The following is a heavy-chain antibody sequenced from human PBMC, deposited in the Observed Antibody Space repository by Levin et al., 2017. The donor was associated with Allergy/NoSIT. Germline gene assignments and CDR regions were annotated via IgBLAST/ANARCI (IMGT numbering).Heavy chain of an antibody. Sequence: GGSLRLSCAASGFSFSSYWMSWVRQAPGKGLEWVANMKHDGSEKFYVDSVKGRFTISRDNAKKFLFLQMNSLTAEDTAIYYCAGEGTLGSSWYSKKWFGPWGQGSLVTVSS. CDR3: AGEGTLGSSWYSKKWFGP. D-gene: IGHD6-13*01. CDR2: MKHDGSEK. J-gene: IGHJ5*02. V-gene: IGHV3-7*01. CDR1: GFSFSSYW.